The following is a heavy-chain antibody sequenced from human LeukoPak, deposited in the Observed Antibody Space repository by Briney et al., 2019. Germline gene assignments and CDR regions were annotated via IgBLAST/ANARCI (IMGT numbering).Heavy chain of an antibody. V-gene: IGHV3-74*01. J-gene: IGHJ5*02. CDR3: WEPIYP. D-gene: IGHD1-14*01. Sequence: GGSLRLSCTASGFTFSSYWMHWVRQAPGKGLEWVSRIKSDGSSTSYADSVKGRFTISRDNGKNTVYLQMNNLRDEDTAVYFCWEPIYPWGQGTLVTVSS. CDR1: GFTFSSYW. CDR2: IKSDGSST.